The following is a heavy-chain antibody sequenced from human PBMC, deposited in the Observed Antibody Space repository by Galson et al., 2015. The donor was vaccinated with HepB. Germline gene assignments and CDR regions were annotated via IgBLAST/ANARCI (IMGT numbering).Heavy chain of an antibody. J-gene: IGHJ6*02. Sequence: SVKVSCKASGYTFTSYAMHWVRQAPGQRLEWMGWINAGNGNTEYSQKFQGRVTITRDTSASTAYMELSSLRSEDTAVYYCARERGGVMVRGVGLDVWGQGTTVTVSS. V-gene: IGHV1-3*01. CDR1: GYTFTSYA. D-gene: IGHD3-10*01. CDR3: ARERGGVMVRGVGLDV. CDR2: INAGNGNT.